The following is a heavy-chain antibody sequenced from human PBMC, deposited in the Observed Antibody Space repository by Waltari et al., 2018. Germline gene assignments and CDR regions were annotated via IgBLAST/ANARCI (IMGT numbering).Heavy chain of an antibody. CDR3: ARGGQLGYFDY. J-gene: IGHJ4*02. V-gene: IGHV4-30-4*08. D-gene: IGHD6-6*01. CDR2: IYYSGSA. CDR1: GDSISSGDYY. Sequence: QVQLQESGPGLVKPSQTLSLTCAVSGDSISSGDYYWSWIRQPPGKGLEWIGYIYYSGSAFSNPSLKSRVTISVDTSKNQFSLKLSSVTAADTAVYYCARGGQLGYFDYWGQGTLVTVSS.